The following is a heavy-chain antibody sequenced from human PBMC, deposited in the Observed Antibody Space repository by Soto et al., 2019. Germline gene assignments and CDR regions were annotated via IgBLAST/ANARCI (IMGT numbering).Heavy chain of an antibody. J-gene: IGHJ6*02. CDR1: GGSISYYY. Sequence: QSLTCTVSGGSISYYYWNWIRQSPGKGLEWIGYIFYSGSTHYNPSLKSRVTISIDTSKNQFSLRLTSVTAADTAVYFCARGSPPSKYGLDVWGQGTTVTVSS. CDR3: ARGSPPSKYGLDV. V-gene: IGHV4-59*01. CDR2: IFYSGST. D-gene: IGHD6-13*01.